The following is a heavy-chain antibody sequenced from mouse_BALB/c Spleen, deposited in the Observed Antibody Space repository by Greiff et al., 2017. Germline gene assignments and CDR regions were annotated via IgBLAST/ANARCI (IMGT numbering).Heavy chain of an antibody. CDR3: ARVGYYGSSIMDY. CDR1: GFTFSSYG. Sequence: EVQRVESGGGLVQPGGSLKLSCAASGFTFSSYGMSWVRQTPDKRLELVATINSNGGSTYYPDSVKGRFTISRDNAKNTLYLQMSSLKSEDTAMYYCARVGYYGSSIMDYWGQGTSVTVSS. D-gene: IGHD1-1*01. J-gene: IGHJ4*01. V-gene: IGHV5-6-3*01. CDR2: INSNGGST.